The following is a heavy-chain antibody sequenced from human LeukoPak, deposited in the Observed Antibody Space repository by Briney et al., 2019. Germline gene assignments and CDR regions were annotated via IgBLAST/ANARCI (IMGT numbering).Heavy chain of an antibody. V-gene: IGHV4-59*01. J-gene: IGHJ4*02. CDR2: IYYSGST. CDR3: ARDARGYSYGYLDY. CDR1: GGSISSYY. D-gene: IGHD5-18*01. Sequence: SETLSLTRTVSGGSISSYYWGWIRQPPGKGLEWIGYIYYSGSTNYNPSLKSRVTISVDTSKNQFSLKLSSVTAADTAVYYCARDARGYSYGYLDYWGQGTLVTVSS.